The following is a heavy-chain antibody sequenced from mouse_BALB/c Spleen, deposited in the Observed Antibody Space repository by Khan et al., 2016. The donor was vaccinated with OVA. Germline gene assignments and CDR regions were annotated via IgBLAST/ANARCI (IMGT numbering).Heavy chain of an antibody. CDR1: GSSITSDYA. Sequence: EVQLQESGPGLVKPSQSLSLTCTVTGSSITSDYAWNWIRQFPGNKLEWVGYIGYSGRTSYNPSLKSRISITRDTSKNQFFLQLSSVTTEDTATYYCARSVTITTVVATDFDYWGQGTTLTVSS. CDR2: IGYSGRT. D-gene: IGHD1-1*01. J-gene: IGHJ2*01. CDR3: ARSVTITTVVATDFDY. V-gene: IGHV3-2*02.